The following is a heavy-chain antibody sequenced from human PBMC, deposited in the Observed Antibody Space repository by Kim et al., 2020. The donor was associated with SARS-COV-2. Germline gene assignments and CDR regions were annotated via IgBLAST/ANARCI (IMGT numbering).Heavy chain of an antibody. D-gene: IGHD1-26*01. Sequence: SETLSLTCTVSGGSFSSYCYSWVRLRPPPGMELVGKGNIFYSGKYDYNPSLKSRVTISVDTSKYQFSLKLTSVTAAGTAVYYCGRFVGAGVGIDYWGQGTLITVSS. J-gene: IGHJ4*02. CDR2: IFYSGKY. CDR3: GRFVGAGVGIDY. V-gene: IGHV4-39*01. CDR1: GGSFSSYCYS.